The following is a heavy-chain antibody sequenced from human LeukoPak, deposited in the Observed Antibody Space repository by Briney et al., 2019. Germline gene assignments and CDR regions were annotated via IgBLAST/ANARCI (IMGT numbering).Heavy chain of an antibody. CDR3: ARVRYGNVGAFDI. J-gene: IGHJ3*02. D-gene: IGHD1-1*01. V-gene: IGHV3-7*01. Sequence: PGGSLRLSCAASGFTFSNAWMSWVRQAPGKGLEWVANIKQDGSEKYYVDSVKGRFTISRDNAKNSLYLQMNSLRAEDTAVYYCARVRYGNVGAFDIWGQGTMVTVSS. CDR1: GFTFSNAW. CDR2: IKQDGSEK.